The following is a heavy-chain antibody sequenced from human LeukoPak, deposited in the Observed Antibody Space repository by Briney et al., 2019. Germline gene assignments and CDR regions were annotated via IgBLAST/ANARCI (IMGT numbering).Heavy chain of an antibody. CDR2: INHSGST. D-gene: IGHD5-12*01. J-gene: IGHJ4*02. CDR1: GGSFSGYY. CDR3: ARGAVATLGD. V-gene: IGHV4-34*01. Sequence: SETLSLTCAVYGGSFSGYYWSWIRQPPGKGLEWIGEINHSGSTHYNPSLKSRVTISVDTSKNQFSLKLSSVTAADAAVYYCARGAVATLGDGGQGTLVTVS.